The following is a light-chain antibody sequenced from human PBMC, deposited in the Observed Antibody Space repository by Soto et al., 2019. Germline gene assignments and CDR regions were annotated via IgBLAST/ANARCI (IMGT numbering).Light chain of an antibody. J-gene: IGKJ1*01. CDR1: QSVSSNY. CDR3: QQYGSSPPT. CDR2: GVS. V-gene: IGKV3-20*01. Sequence: EIVLTQSPGTLSLSPGERATLSCRASQSVSSNYLAWYQRKPGQAPRLLIYGVSSRAIDIPNRFSGSGSGTDFTLTSTRLEPEDFAVYYCQQYGSSPPTFGQGTKVEI.